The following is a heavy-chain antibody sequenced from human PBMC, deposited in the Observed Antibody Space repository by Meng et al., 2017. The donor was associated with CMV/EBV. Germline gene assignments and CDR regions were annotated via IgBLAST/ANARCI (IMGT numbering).Heavy chain of an antibody. J-gene: IGHJ3*02. V-gene: IGHV3-7*03. Sequence: GESLKISCAASGFTFSSYWMSWVRQAPGKGLEWVANIKQDGSEKYYVDSVKGRFTISRDNAKNSLYLQMNSLRAEDTAVYYCTRHQFAYCGGDCSGDDAFDIWGQGTMVTVSS. CDR2: IKQDGSEK. CDR1: GFTFSSYW. CDR3: TRHQFAYCGGDCSGDDAFDI. D-gene: IGHD2-21*01.